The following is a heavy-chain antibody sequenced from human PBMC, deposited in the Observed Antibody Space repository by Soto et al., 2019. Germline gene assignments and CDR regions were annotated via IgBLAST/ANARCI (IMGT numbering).Heavy chain of an antibody. CDR2: TYYSGST. Sequence: LSLTCTVSGCSLRSCTYYWIWIRQHPGKGLEWIGYTYYSGSTYYNPSLKSRVSISVDTSNNQLFLKLSSVTAADTAVYYCVRGGYYQNMHSALDAFDIWGQGTMVTVSS. J-gene: IGHJ3*02. CDR3: VRGGYYQNMHSALDAFDI. CDR1: GCSLRSCTYY. D-gene: IGHD3-22*01. V-gene: IGHV4-31*03.